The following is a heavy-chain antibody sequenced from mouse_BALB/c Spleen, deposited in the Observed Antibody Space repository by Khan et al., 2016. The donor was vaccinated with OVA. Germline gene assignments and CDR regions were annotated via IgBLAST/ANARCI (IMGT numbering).Heavy chain of an antibody. CDR3: GRGKYYGYDFDY. CDR1: GYSITSGYA. Sequence: VQLQQPGPGLVKPSQSLSLTCTVTGYSITSGYAWNWIRQFPGNQLEWMGYIPYSGGTSYTPSLNSRIPITRDTSTNQFFLQLNSLTTEDTATDYGGRGKYYGYDFDYWGQGTPLTVSS. D-gene: IGHD1-2*01. CDR2: IPYSGGT. J-gene: IGHJ2*01. V-gene: IGHV3-2*02.